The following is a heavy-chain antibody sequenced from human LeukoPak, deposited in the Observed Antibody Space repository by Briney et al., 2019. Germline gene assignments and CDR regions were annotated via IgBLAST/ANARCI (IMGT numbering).Heavy chain of an antibody. CDR1: GFSVTSFD. CDR3: TREWRGIASHYHGMDV. D-gene: IGHD6-6*01. V-gene: IGHV3-13*01. Sequence: GGSLRLSCFASGFSVTSFDMYWVRQAAGRGLEWVSAVGTNDDTYYLGSVKGRFIISGENAKNSFSLQMNNLRVEDTAVYYCTREWRGIASHYHGMDVWGQGTTVTVSS. CDR2: VGTNDDT. J-gene: IGHJ6*02.